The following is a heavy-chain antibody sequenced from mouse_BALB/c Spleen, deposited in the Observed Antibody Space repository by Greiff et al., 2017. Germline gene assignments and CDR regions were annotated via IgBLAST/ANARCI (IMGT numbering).Heavy chain of an antibody. D-gene: IGHD2-1*01. V-gene: IGHV3-6*02. CDR3: AREENGNYGYWYFDV. J-gene: IGHJ1*01. CDR2: ISYDGSN. Sequence: EVQRVESGPGLVKPSQSLSLTCSVTGYSITSGYYWNWIRQFPGNKLEWMGYISYDGSNNYNPSLKNRISITRDTSKNQFFLKLNSVTTEDTATYYCAREENGNYGYWYFDVWGAGTTVTVSS. CDR1: GYSITSGYY.